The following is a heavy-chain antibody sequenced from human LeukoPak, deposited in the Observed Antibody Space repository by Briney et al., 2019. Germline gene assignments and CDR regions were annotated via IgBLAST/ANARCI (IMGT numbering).Heavy chain of an antibody. CDR3: SRIIAVAGTNFDY. V-gene: IGHV1-2*02. J-gene: IGHJ4*02. D-gene: IGHD6-19*01. CDR2: INPNSGGT. CDR1: GYTFTGYY. Sequence: ASVKVSCKASGYTFTGYYMHWVRQAPGQGLEWMGLINPNSGGTNYAQQFQGRVTMTRDTSISTAYMELSRLRSDDTAVYYCSRIIAVAGTNFDYWGQGTLVTVSS.